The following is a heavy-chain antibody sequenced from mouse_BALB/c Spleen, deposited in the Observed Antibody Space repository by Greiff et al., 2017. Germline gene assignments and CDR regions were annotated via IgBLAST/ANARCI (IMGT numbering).Heavy chain of an antibody. CDR2: INPSTGYT. D-gene: IGHD1-2*01. V-gene: IGHV1-7*01. CDR1: GYTFTSYW. Sequence: VQLQQSGAELAKPGASVKMSCKASGYTFTSYWMHWVKQRPGQGLEWIGYINPSTGYTEYNQKFKDKATLTADKSSSTAYMQLSSLTSEDSAVYYCARRAHYYGYYFDYWGQGTTLTVSS. J-gene: IGHJ2*01. CDR3: ARRAHYYGYYFDY.